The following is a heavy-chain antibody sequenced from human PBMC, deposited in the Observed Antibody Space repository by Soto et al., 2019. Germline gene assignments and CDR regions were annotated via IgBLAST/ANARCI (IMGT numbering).Heavy chain of an antibody. CDR1: GFTFSSYA. CDR3: AKDRFGIVVVPAAMGPPS. Sequence: GGSLRLSCAASGFTFSSYAMSWVRQAPGKGLEWVSAISGSGGSTYYADSVKGRFTISRDNSKDTLYLQMNSLRAEDTAVYYCAKDRFGIVVVPAAMGPPSWGQGTLVTVSP. D-gene: IGHD2-2*01. J-gene: IGHJ5*02. V-gene: IGHV3-23*01. CDR2: ISGSGGST.